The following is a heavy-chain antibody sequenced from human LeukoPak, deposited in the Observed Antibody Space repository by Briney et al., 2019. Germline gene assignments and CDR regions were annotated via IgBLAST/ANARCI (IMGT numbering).Heavy chain of an antibody. Sequence: GGSLRLSCAASGFTFSSYAMSWVRQAPGKGLEWVSAISGSGGSTYYADSVKGRFTISRDNSKNTLYLQMNSLRAEDTAVYYCAKMYYDFWSGYYTGGSVDYWGQGTLVTVPS. J-gene: IGHJ4*02. CDR3: AKMYYDFWSGYYTGGSVDY. D-gene: IGHD3-3*01. CDR1: GFTFSSYA. CDR2: ISGSGGST. V-gene: IGHV3-23*01.